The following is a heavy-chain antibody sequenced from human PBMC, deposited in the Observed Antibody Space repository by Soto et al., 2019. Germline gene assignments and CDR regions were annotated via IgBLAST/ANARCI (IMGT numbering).Heavy chain of an antibody. D-gene: IGHD4-4*01. J-gene: IGHJ4*02. V-gene: IGHV3-23*01. CDR2: FTTSGDFT. CDR3: ARLVTD. Sequence: EVQLLDSGGALVQPGGSLRLSCATSGFTFSNHAMSWVRRAPGKGLEWVSTFTTSGDFTYYADSVKGRFTISRDNSKSTLYLPMNSLRVEDTAVYYCARLVTDWGQGTLVTVSS. CDR1: GFTFSNHA.